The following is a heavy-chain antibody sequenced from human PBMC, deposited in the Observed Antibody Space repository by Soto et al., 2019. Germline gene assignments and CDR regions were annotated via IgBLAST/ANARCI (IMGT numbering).Heavy chain of an antibody. J-gene: IGHJ3*02. Sequence: PGGSLILSCASSGFTFSSYSMHLVRQAPGKGLEWVAVISYDGSNKYYADSVKGRFTISRDNSKNTLYLQMNSLRAEDTAVYYCARGYGAFDIWGQGTMVTVSS. V-gene: IGHV3-30-3*01. D-gene: IGHD3-16*01. CDR3: ARGYGAFDI. CDR2: ISYDGSNK. CDR1: GFTFSSYS.